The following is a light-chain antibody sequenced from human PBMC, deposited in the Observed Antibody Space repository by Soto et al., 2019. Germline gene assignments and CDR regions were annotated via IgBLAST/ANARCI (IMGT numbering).Light chain of an antibody. CDR3: MQGTHWPYT. CDR1: RSVLNSDGNTY. CDR2: EVS. Sequence: EVVLTQSPLSLPVSPGQPASISCRSSRSVLNSDGNTYLNWFQQRPGQSPRRLIYEVSNRGSGVPDRVSGSGTGTDFTMKISRVEAEDVGVYYSMQGTHWPYTFGQRIKLEI. V-gene: IGKV2-30*01. J-gene: IGKJ2*01.